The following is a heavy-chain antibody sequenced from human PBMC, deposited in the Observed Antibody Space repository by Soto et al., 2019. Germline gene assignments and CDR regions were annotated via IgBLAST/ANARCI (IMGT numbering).Heavy chain of an antibody. CDR2: LHGSESP. V-gene: IGHV4-59*08. J-gene: IGHJ4*02. D-gene: IGHD2-15*01. Sequence: PSETLSLTCTVSGDSISTYYWIWIRQPPGKGLEWIGYLHGSESPSYNPSLKSRLTMSVDTSKNQFSLKLSSVTAADTAVYYCARLTGYCSGGSCYSGSHFDYWGQGTRVTVSS. CDR1: GDSISTYY. CDR3: ARLTGYCSGGSCYSGSHFDY.